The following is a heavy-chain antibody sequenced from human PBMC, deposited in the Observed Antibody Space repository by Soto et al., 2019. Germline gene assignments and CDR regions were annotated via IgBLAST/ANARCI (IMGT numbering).Heavy chain of an antibody. CDR1: GGTFSSYA. V-gene: IGHV1-69*01. Sequence: QVQLVQSGAEVKKPGSSVKVSCKASGGTFSSYAISWVRQAPGQGLEWMGGIIPIFGTANYAQKFQGRVTITADESTSTAYMELSSLRSEDTAVYYCATNHSSKWETPYYYYDGMDVWGQGTTVTVSS. D-gene: IGHD1-26*01. CDR3: ATNHSSKWETPYYYYDGMDV. CDR2: IIPIFGTA. J-gene: IGHJ6*02.